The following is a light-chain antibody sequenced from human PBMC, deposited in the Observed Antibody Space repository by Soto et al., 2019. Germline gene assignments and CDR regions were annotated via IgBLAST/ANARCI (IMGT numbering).Light chain of an antibody. Sequence: QSVLTQPPSASGTPGQSVTISCSGSSSNIGNNYAYWYQQFPRTAPKLLIYRNNQRPSGVPDRFSGSKSGTSASLAISGLRSEDEADYYCAAWDDSLSGWVFGGGTKLTVL. CDR3: AAWDDSLSGWV. CDR1: SSNIGNNY. CDR2: RNN. V-gene: IGLV1-47*01. J-gene: IGLJ3*02.